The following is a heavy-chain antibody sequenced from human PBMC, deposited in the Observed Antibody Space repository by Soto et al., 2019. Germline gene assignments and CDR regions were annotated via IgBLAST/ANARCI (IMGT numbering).Heavy chain of an antibody. D-gene: IGHD1-26*01. CDR1: GFTFSDYY. CDR3: ARVGQDYYYGMDV. J-gene: IGHJ6*02. V-gene: IGHV3-11*01. CDR2: ISSTTGTI. Sequence: QLQLVESGGGLVKPGGSLTLSCAASGFTFSDYYMTWIRQAPGKGLEWVSYISSTTGTIYYADSVKGRFTISRDNARDLLYLQMNTLRADDTAAYYCARVGQDYYYGMDVWGQGTTVTVSS.